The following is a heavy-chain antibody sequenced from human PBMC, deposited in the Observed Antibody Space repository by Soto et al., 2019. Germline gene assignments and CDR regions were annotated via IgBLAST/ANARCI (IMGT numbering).Heavy chain of an antibody. CDR2: IYSSGST. CDR3: ARGLSELEH. Sequence: SDTLSLTCCVSVCSMNSYFCSWILQSSGKGLEWIGLIYSSGSTAYNPSLKSRVSMSVDTYKSQFSLRLNSLTAADTAVYYCARGLSELEHWGQGNMVTVSS. D-gene: IGHD3-10*01. J-gene: IGHJ4*02. V-gene: IGHV4-4*07. CDR1: VCSMNSYF.